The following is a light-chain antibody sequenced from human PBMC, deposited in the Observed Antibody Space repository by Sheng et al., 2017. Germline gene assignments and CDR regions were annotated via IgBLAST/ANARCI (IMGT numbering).Light chain of an antibody. CDR3: QSYDHIKWV. CDR1: SGSIASNY. V-gene: IGLV6-57*01. J-gene: IGLJ3*02. Sequence: NFVLTQPRSVSGSPGKTVTISYTRSSGSIASNYVQWYQQRPGSSPTTVIYEDDQRPSGVPXRFSGSIDSSSNSASLTISGLKTEDEADYYCQSYDHIKWVFGGGTKLTVL. CDR2: EDD.